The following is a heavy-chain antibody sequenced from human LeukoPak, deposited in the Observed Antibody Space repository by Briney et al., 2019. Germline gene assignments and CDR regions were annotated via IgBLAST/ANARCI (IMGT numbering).Heavy chain of an antibody. V-gene: IGHV5-51*01. D-gene: IGHD2-2*01. J-gene: IGHJ1*01. CDR1: GYSFTSYW. Sequence: GESLKISCKGSGYSFTSYWIGWVRQMPGKGLEWMGIIHPGDSDTRYSPSFQGQVTISADKSISTAYLQWSSLKASDTAMYYCARCGSTSCYVLYFQHWGQGTLVTVSS. CDR3: ARCGSTSCYVLYFQH. CDR2: IHPGDSDT.